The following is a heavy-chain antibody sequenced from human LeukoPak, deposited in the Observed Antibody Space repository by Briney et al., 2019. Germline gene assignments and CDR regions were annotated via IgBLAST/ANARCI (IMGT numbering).Heavy chain of an antibody. V-gene: IGHV3-7*01. CDR3: ARVFWSGSYYFDY. D-gene: IGHD3-3*01. CDR1: GFTFSSYW. J-gene: IGHJ4*02. CDR2: IKQDGNEK. Sequence: PGGSLRLSCAASGFTFSSYWMSWVRQAPGKGLEWVANIKQDGNEKYFVDSVKGRFTLSRDNAKNSLYLQMNSLRAEDTAVYYCARVFWSGSYYFDYWGQGTLVTVSS.